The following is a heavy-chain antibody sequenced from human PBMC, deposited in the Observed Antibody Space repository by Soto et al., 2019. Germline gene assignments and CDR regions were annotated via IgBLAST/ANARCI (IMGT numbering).Heavy chain of an antibody. CDR3: ATGLLRYYAD. V-gene: IGHV3-15*01. D-gene: IGHD3-9*01. CDR2: IKSKFDGETI. J-gene: IGHJ4*01. Sequence: GGSLRLSCAASGINFSRAWMSWVRQAPGKGLEWVGRIKSKFDGETIDYAAPVKGRFTISRDVSKNIVYLKMNSLNTEDTAVYYCATGLLRYYADSGHGSVVTVSS. CDR1: GINFSRAW.